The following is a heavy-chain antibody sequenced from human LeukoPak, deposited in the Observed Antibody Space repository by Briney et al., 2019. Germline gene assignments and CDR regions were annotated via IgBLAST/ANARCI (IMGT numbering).Heavy chain of an antibody. Sequence: SEALPLTCSVSGDSVSRSDSYWDWIRQPPGKGLEWIGTIYYSGRTYYSPSLKSRVTMSVDPSNNQFSLNLRSVTAADTAVYYCARRRYYDGSGYLEWGQGTLLSVSS. CDR1: GDSVSRSDSY. J-gene: IGHJ1*01. CDR3: ARRRYYDGSGYLE. D-gene: IGHD3-22*01. CDR2: IYYSGRT. V-gene: IGHV4-39*01.